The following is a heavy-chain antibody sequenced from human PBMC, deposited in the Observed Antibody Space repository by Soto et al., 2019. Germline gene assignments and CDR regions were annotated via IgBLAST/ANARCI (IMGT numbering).Heavy chain of an antibody. CDR1: GYTFTSYG. CDR3: ARPIGQWLVS. CDR2: ISAYNGNT. V-gene: IGHV1-18*01. J-gene: IGHJ5*02. Sequence: ASVKVSCKASGYTFTSYGISWVRQAPGQGLEWMGWISAYNGNTNYAQKLQGRVTMTTDTSTSTAYMELRSSVTAADTAVYYCARPIGQWLVSWGQGTLVTVSS. D-gene: IGHD6-19*01.